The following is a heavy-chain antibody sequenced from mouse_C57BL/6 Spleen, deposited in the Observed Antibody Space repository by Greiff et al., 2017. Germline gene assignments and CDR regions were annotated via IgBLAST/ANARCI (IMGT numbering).Heavy chain of an antibody. CDR3: ARRDSSGYVGY. D-gene: IGHD3-2*02. CDR2: IDPSDSYT. J-gene: IGHJ2*01. V-gene: IGHV1-59*01. CDR1: GYTFTSYW. Sequence: QVQLQQSGAELVRPGTSVKLSCKASGYTFTSYWMHWVKQRPGQGLEWIGVIDPSDSYTNYNQKFKGKATLTVDTSSSTAYMQLSSLTSEDSAVYYCARRDSSGYVGYWGQGTTLTVSS.